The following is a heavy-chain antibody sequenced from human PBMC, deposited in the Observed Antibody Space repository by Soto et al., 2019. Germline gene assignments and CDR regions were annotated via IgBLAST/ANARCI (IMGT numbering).Heavy chain of an antibody. D-gene: IGHD2-8*01. V-gene: IGHV3-7*02. CDR3: ARGRRVLYGQDY. J-gene: IGHJ4*02. CDR1: GFTFSNYW. Sequence: GGSLRLSCEASGFTFSNYWMSWVRQAPGKGLEWVASIKVDGSKKFYVDSVKRRFTISRDNAENTLYLQMNSLRAEDTAVYYCARGRRVLYGQDYWGQGTLVTVSS. CDR2: IKVDGSKK.